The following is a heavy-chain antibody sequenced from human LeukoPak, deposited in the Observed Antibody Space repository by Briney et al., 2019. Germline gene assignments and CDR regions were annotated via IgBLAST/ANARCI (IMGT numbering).Heavy chain of an antibody. J-gene: IGHJ4*02. CDR3: ARAPGIAAALDY. Sequence: SETLSLTCTVSGGSISSYYWSWIRQPPGKGLEWIGEINHSGSTNYNPSLKSRVTISVDTSKNQFSLKLSSVTAADTAVYYCARAPGIAAALDYWGQGTLVTVSS. D-gene: IGHD6-13*01. CDR2: INHSGST. CDR1: GGSISSYY. V-gene: IGHV4-34*01.